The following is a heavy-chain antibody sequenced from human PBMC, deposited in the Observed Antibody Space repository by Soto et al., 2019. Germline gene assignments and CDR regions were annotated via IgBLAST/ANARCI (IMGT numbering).Heavy chain of an antibody. Sequence: LRLSCTAYGFTFGDYAMSWFRQAPGKGLEWVGFIRSKAYGGTTEYAASVKGRFTISRDDSKSIAYLQMNSLKTEDTAVYYCTPSDIVVVVAAYGDQSIDYWGQGTLVTVSS. CDR3: TPSDIVVVVAAYGDQSIDY. J-gene: IGHJ4*02. D-gene: IGHD2-15*01. CDR1: GFTFGDYA. CDR2: IRSKAYGGTT. V-gene: IGHV3-49*03.